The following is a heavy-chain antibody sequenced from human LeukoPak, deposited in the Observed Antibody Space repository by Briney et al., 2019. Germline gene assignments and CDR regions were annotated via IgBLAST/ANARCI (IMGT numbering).Heavy chain of an antibody. CDR2: IIPIFGTA. Sequence: SVKVSCKASGGTFSSYAISWVRQAPGQGLEWMGGIIPIFGTANYAQKFQGRVTITADESTSTAYMELSSLRSEDTAVYYCAADQTRTTVTTGCVYWGQGTLVTVSS. CDR1: GGTFSSYA. J-gene: IGHJ4*02. D-gene: IGHD4-17*01. CDR3: AADQTRTTVTTGCVY. V-gene: IGHV1-69*13.